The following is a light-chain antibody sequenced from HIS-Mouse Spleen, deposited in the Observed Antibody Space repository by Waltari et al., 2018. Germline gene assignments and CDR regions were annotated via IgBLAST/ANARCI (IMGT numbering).Light chain of an antibody. CDR3: CSYAGSSTLV. Sequence: SYELTQPPSVSVSPGQTARITCSGDALPKKYAYWYQQKSGQAPELVIYEDSNRPSGIPERFSGSKSGNTASLTISGLQAEDEADYYCCSYAGSSTLVFGGGTKLTVL. V-gene: IGLV3-10*01. CDR2: EDS. CDR1: ALPKKY. J-gene: IGLJ3*02.